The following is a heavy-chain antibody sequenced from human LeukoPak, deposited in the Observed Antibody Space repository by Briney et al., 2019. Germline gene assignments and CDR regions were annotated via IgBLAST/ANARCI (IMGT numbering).Heavy chain of an antibody. CDR3: ARDALGGDPTDY. CDR2: IIPIFGTA. J-gene: IGHJ4*02. V-gene: IGHV1-69*06. CDR1: GGTFSSYA. D-gene: IGHD3-16*02. Sequence: SVTVSCKASGGTFSSYAISWVRQAPGQGLEWMGGIIPIFGTANYAQKFQGRVTITADKSTSTAYMELSSLRSEDTAVYDCARDALGGDPTDYWGQGTLVTVPS.